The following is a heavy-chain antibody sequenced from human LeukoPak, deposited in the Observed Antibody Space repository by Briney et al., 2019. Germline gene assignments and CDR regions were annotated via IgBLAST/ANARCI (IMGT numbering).Heavy chain of an antibody. Sequence: SETLSLTCAVSGGSISSSNWWSWVRQPPGKGLEWIGEIYHTESPNYNPSLKSRVTISVDRSKNHFYLKLTSVTAADTAMYYCARDPHGGSDLADYWGQGTLVTVSS. D-gene: IGHD5-12*01. J-gene: IGHJ4*02. V-gene: IGHV4-4*02. CDR2: IYHTESP. CDR3: ARDPHGGSDLADY. CDR1: GGSISSSNW.